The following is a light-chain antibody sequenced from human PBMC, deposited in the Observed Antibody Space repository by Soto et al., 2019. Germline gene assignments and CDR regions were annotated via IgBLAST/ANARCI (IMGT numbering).Light chain of an antibody. CDR1: QGINSF. Sequence: IQLTQSPSSLSASVGDRVTITCRASQGINSFLAWYQQQPGKGPKLLIYAASTLQTGVPSRFSGSASGTDFTLTISNLQPEDFATYYCQHLITYPITFGQGTRLEIK. J-gene: IGKJ5*01. CDR2: AAS. V-gene: IGKV1-9*01. CDR3: QHLITYPIT.